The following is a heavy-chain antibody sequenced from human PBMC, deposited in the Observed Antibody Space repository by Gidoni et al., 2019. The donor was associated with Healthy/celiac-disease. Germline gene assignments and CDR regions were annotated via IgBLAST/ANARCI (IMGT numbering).Heavy chain of an antibody. CDR3: ARDRARSFDY. CDR2: IWYDGSNK. D-gene: IGHD6-6*01. J-gene: IGHJ4*02. CDR1: GFTFSSYG. Sequence: QVQLVESGGGVVQPGRSLSLSCDASGFTFSSYGMHWVRQAPGKGLEWVAVIWYDGSNKYYADSVKGRFTISRDNSKNTLYLQMNSLRAEDTAVYYCARDRARSFDYWGQGTLVTVSS. V-gene: IGHV3-33*01.